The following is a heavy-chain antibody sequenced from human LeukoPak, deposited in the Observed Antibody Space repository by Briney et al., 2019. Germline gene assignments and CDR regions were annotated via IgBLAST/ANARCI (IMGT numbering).Heavy chain of an antibody. V-gene: IGHV1-18*01. J-gene: IGHJ5*02. CDR1: GYTFTSYG. CDR2: ISAYNGNT. Sequence: GASVKVSCKASGYTFTSYGISWVRQAPGQGLEWVGWISAYNGNTNYAQKLQGRVTMTIDTSTSTAYMELSRLRSDHTAVYYCARPHTVLYNWFDPWGQGTLVTVSS. D-gene: IGHD4-11*01. CDR3: ARPHTVLYNWFDP.